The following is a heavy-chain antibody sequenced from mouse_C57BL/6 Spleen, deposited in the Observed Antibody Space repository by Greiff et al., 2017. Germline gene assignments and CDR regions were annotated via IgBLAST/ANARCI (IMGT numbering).Heavy chain of an antibody. CDR1: GYAFTNSL. D-gene: IGHD4-1*01. J-gene: IGHJ3*01. V-gene: IGHV1-54*01. Sequence: VQLQQSGAELVRPGTSVKVSCKASGYAFTNSLIEWVKQRPGQGLEWIGVINPGSGGTNYNEKFKGKATLTADKSSSTAYMQLSSLTSEDSAVYFCARRGTAHWGQGTLVTVSA. CDR3: ARRGTAH. CDR2: INPGSGGT.